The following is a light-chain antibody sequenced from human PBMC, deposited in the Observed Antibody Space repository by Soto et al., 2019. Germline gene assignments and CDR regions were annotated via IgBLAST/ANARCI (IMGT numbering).Light chain of an antibody. CDR1: SSNIGSNS. J-gene: IGLJ3*02. CDR2: RNN. CDR3: AAWDDSLDGGV. V-gene: IGLV1-44*01. Sequence: QSVLTQPPSASGTPGQRVTISCSGSSSNIGSNSVNWYRQLPGTAPKLLIYRNNQRPSGVPDRFSGSKSVTSASLAISGPQSEDEADYYCAAWDDSLDGGVFGGGTKLTVL.